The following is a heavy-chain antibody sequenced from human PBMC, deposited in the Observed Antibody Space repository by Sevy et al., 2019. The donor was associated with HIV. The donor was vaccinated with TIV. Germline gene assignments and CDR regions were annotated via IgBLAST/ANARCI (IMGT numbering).Heavy chain of an antibody. Sequence: GGSLRLSCAASGFTFSSYSMNWVRQAPGKGLEWVSYISSSSSTIYYADSVKGRFTISRDNAKNSLYLQMNSLRDADTAVYYCARDDREGGDFWGQGTLVTVSS. CDR2: ISSSSSTI. CDR3: ARDDREGGDF. CDR1: GFTFSSYS. J-gene: IGHJ4*02. V-gene: IGHV3-48*02. D-gene: IGHD3-16*01.